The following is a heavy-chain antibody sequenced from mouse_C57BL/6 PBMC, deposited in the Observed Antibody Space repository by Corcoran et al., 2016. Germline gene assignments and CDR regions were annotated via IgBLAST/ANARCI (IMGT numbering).Heavy chain of an antibody. Sequence: EVQLQQSGPELVKPGASVKISCKASGYTFTDYYMNWVKQSHGKSLEWIGDINPNNGGTSYNQKFKGKATLTVDKSSSTAYMQLRSLTSEDSAVYYCARSEDSSGYFDYWGQGTTLTVSS. V-gene: IGHV1-26*01. D-gene: IGHD3-2*02. CDR1: GYTFTDYY. J-gene: IGHJ2*01. CDR3: ARSEDSSGYFDY. CDR2: INPNNGGT.